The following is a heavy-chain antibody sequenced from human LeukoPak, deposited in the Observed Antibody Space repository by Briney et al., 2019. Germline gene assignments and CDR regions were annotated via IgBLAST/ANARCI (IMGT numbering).Heavy chain of an antibody. D-gene: IGHD3-22*01. CDR2: ISAYNGNT. CDR3: ARDRPGITMIVVETLDY. Sequence: ASVKVSCKASGYTFTSYGISWVRRAPGQGLEWMGWISAYNGNTNYAQKLQGRVTMTTDTSTSTAYMELRSLRSDDTAVYYCARDRPGITMIVVETLDYWGQGTLVTVSS. J-gene: IGHJ4*02. CDR1: GYTFTSYG. V-gene: IGHV1-18*01.